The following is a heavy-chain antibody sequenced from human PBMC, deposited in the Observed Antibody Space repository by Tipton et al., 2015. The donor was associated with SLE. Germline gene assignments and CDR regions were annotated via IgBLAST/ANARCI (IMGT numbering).Heavy chain of an antibody. CDR3: AGGLARGAFDI. D-gene: IGHD3-10*01. Sequence: AGLVKPSETLSLTCAVYGGSFSGYYWSWIRQPPGKGLEWIGEINHSGSTNYNPSLKSRVTISVDTSKNQFSLKLSSVTAADTAVYYCAGGLARGAFDIWGQGTMVTVSS. CDR2: INHSGST. V-gene: IGHV4-34*01. CDR1: GGSFSGYY. J-gene: IGHJ3*02.